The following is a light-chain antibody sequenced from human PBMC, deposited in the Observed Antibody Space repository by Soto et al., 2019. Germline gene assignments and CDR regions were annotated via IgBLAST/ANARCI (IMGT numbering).Light chain of an antibody. V-gene: IGKV3-20*01. Sequence: IVLTQSPDTLSLSPGQRATLSCRASQSVSRRYLAWYQQKPGQAPILLIYDVSERASDIPDRFSGSGSGTDFTLTINRLVPEDVAVYYCQYQGSFGGGTKAEIE. CDR1: QSVSRRY. CDR2: DVS. J-gene: IGKJ4*01. CDR3: QYQGS.